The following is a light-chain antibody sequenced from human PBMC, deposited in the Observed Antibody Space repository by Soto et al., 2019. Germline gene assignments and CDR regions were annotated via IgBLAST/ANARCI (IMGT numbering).Light chain of an antibody. V-gene: IGKV3-15*01. Sequence: EIVMTQSPATPSVSPGERATLSCRASQSVSSNLAWYQQKPGRAPRLLIYGASTRATGIPARFSGSGSGTEFTLTISSLQSEDFAVYYCQQYNNWPWTFGQGTKVEIK. CDR1: QSVSSN. J-gene: IGKJ1*01. CDR2: GAS. CDR3: QQYNNWPWT.